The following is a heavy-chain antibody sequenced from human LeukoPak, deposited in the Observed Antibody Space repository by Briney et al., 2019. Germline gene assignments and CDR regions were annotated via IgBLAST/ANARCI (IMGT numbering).Heavy chain of an antibody. V-gene: IGHV4-30-2*01. CDR2: IYHSGST. D-gene: IGHD6-19*01. CDR3: ARTAVAGIQVEAWFDP. J-gene: IGHJ5*02. Sequence: SETLSLTCAVSGGSISSGGYSWSWIRQPPGKGLEWIGYIYHSGSTYYNPSLKSRVTISVDRSKNQFSLKLSSVTAADTAVYYCARTAVAGIQVEAWFDPWGQGTLVTVSS. CDR1: GGSISSGGYS.